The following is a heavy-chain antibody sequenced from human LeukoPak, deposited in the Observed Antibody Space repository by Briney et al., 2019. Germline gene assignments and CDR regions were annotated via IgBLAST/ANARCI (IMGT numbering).Heavy chain of an antibody. Sequence: SETLSLTCTVSGGSMTSGGDYWTWIRQPAGKGLEWVGLIYTSGSTNYNPSLKSRVTISIDTSKNQFSLKLTSVTAADTAVYYCARVLDYTNYVDYWGQGTLVTVSS. CDR3: ARVLDYTNYVDY. V-gene: IGHV4-61*02. D-gene: IGHD4-11*01. CDR2: IYTSGST. J-gene: IGHJ4*02. CDR1: GGSMTSGGDY.